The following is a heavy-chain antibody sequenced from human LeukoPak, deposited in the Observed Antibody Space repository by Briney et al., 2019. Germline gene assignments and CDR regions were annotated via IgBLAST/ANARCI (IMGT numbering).Heavy chain of an antibody. J-gene: IGHJ4*02. Sequence: QTGGSLRLSCAASGFTFSSYAMHWVRQAPGKGLEWVAVISYDGSNKYYADSVKGRFTISRDNSKNTLYLQMNSLRAEDTAVYYCARGQSRYSSSSGMDVWGQGTLVTVSS. D-gene: IGHD6-6*01. V-gene: IGHV3-30-3*01. CDR2: ISYDGSNK. CDR1: GFTFSSYA. CDR3: ARGQSRYSSSSGMDV.